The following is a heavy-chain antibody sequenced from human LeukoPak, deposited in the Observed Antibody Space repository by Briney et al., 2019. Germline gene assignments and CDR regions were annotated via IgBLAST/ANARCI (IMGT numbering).Heavy chain of an antibody. CDR3: AGVGEYCSGVSCSSGWFDP. J-gene: IGHJ5*02. D-gene: IGHD2-15*01. V-gene: IGHV3-7*03. CDR1: GFTFSDYW. CDR2: IKQDGSVK. Sequence: GGSLRLSCAVSGFTFSDYWMSWVRQAPGKGLKWVANIKQDGSVKYYVDSVKGRLTISRDNAKNSLYLQMNSLRVEDTAIYYCAGVGEYCSGVSCSSGWFDPWGQGTLVTVSS.